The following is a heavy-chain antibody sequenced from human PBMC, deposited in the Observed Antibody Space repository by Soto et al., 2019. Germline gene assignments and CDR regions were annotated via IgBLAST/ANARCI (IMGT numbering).Heavy chain of an antibody. Sequence: GEALKISCAAPGVTFSLFAMSWVRQAPGQGLEWVATLIGSGESAGRTYYADSVKGRFTISRDNSNNILYLQMNSLRAEDTATYYCAKPFGPPHFDYWGQGALVTVSS. CDR1: GVTFSLFA. J-gene: IGHJ4*02. CDR3: AKPFGPPHFDY. D-gene: IGHD3-16*01. V-gene: IGHV3-23*01. CDR2: LIGSGESAGRT.